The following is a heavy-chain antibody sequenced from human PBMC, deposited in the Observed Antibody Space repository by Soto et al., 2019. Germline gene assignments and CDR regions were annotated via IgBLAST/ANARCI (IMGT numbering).Heavy chain of an antibody. CDR3: ARDEGGGDYFWYFDL. J-gene: IGHJ2*01. D-gene: IGHD4-17*01. V-gene: IGHV1-69*12. CDR2: IIPIFGTA. Sequence: QVQLVQAGAEVKKPGSSVKVSCKASGGTFSSYAISWVRQAPGQGLEWMGGIIPIFGTANYAQKLHGRVTSTAHESKSTAYMEMSSLRSEDKAVYYCARDEGGGDYFWYFDLWGRGTLVTVSS. CDR1: GGTFSSYA.